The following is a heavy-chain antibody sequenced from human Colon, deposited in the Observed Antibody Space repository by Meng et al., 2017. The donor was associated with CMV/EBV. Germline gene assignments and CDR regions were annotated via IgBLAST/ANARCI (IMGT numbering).Heavy chain of an antibody. J-gene: IGHJ4*02. CDR2: IYLDDDT. CDR1: GFSFITGNAC. CDR3: VRRSYSGQDDY. D-gene: IGHD5-12*01. V-gene: IGHV2-5*02. Sequence: QVPLQESGPPLVKPTQTLTLTCTFSGFSFITGNACVGWIRHPPGKALEWLGFIYLDDDTRYSPSLKTRLTITRDTSKNQVILTMTNMDPADTATYYCVRRSYSGQDDYWGQGALVTVSS.